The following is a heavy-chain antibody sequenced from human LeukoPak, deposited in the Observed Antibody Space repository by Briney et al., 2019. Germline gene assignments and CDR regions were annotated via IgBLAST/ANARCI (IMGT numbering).Heavy chain of an antibody. CDR3: ATDSQQLLPSFFQH. CDR2: IQYDGSKK. J-gene: IGHJ1*01. CDR1: GFTFSSNG. Sequence: GGSLRLSCVASGFTFSSNGMHWVRQAPGKGLEWVTFIQYDGSKKYYADSVKGRFTISRDNSKNTLYLEMNSLRAEDTAVYYCATDSQQLLPSFFQHWGQGTLVTVSS. D-gene: IGHD6-13*01. V-gene: IGHV3-30*02.